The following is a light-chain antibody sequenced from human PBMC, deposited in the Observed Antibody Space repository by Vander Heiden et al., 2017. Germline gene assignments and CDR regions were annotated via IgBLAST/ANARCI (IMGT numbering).Light chain of an antibody. CDR2: GAS. V-gene: IGKV3-15*01. J-gene: IGKJ4*01. Sequence: EIVMTQSPATLSVSPGERATLSCRASQSVSSNLAWYQQKPGQAPRLLIYGASTRATGIPARFSGSGSGTEFTLTISSLQSEDFAVYYCQQYTNRPPGLTFGGGTKVEI. CDR3: QQYTNRPPGLT. CDR1: QSVSSN.